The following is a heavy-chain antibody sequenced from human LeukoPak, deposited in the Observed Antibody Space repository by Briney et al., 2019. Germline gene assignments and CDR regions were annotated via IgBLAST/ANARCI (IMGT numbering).Heavy chain of an antibody. J-gene: IGHJ4*02. CDR2: FSNNGGYT. CDR3: AKQLGYCSDGSCYFPY. CDR1: GFTFSSSA. Sequence: GGSLRLSCAASGFTFSSSAMSWVRQAPGKGLEWVSAFSNNGGYTYYADSVQGRFTISRDNSKSTLCLQMNSLRAEDTAVYYCAKQLGYCSDGSCYFPYWGQGTLVTVSS. V-gene: IGHV3-23*01. D-gene: IGHD2-15*01.